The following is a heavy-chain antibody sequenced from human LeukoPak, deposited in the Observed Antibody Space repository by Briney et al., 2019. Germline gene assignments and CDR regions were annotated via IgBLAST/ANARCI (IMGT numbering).Heavy chain of an antibody. D-gene: IGHD3-22*01. CDR3: ARESRSGWYYYDSSGYYNFDY. Sequence: SETLSLTCIVSGGSISSSSYYWGWIRQPPGKGLEWIRSIYYSGSTYYNPSLKSRVTISVDTSKNQFSLKLSSVTAADTAVYYCARESRSGWYYYDSSGYYNFDYWGQGTLVTVSS. CDR1: GGSISSSSYY. V-gene: IGHV4-39*07. J-gene: IGHJ4*02. CDR2: IYYSGST.